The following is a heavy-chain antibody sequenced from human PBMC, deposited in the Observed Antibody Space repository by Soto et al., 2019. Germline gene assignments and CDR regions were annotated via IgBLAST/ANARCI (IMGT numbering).Heavy chain of an antibody. Sequence: SETLSLTCAVSGYSIASGYYWAWIRQSPGKGLERIGSIYHAGSVYYNPSLNSRGAVSLDTSKNHFSLKLTSVTAADTAVYYCARTFDYYGMDVWGQGTTVTVSS. CDR3: ARTFDYYGMDV. V-gene: IGHV4-38-2*01. CDR2: IYHAGSV. CDR1: GYSIASGYY. J-gene: IGHJ6*02.